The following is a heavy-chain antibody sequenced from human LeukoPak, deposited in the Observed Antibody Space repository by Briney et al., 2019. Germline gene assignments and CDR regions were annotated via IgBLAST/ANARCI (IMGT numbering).Heavy chain of an antibody. J-gene: IGHJ4*02. V-gene: IGHV3-30*02. CDR3: AKRIPIRMGGHFDY. CDR1: GFTFSSYG. CDR2: IRYDGSNK. Sequence: GGSLRLSCAASGFTFSSYGMHWVRQAPGKGLEWVAFIRYDGSNKYYADSVKGRFTISRDNSMNTLYLQMNSLRAEDTAVYYCAKRIPIRMGGHFDYWGQGTLVTVSS. D-gene: IGHD2-15*01.